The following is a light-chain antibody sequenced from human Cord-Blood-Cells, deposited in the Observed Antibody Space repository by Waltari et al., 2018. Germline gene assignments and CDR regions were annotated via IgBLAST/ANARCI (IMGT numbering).Light chain of an antibody. J-gene: IGKJ1*01. CDR1: QSISSW. CDR3: QQYKSYSWT. V-gene: IGKV1-5*03. CDR2: KAS. Sequence: DIQITQSPSTLSASVGDRVTITCRASQSISSWLAWYQQKPGKAPKLLIYKASSLESGVPPRFSGSSSGTEFTLTISSLQPDDVATYCCQQYKSYSWTFGQGTKVEIK.